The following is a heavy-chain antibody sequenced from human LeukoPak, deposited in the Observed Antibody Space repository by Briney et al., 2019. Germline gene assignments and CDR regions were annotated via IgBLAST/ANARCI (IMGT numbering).Heavy chain of an antibody. CDR2: IIPIFGTA. CDR3: ASGNWNDPGPYNWFDP. V-gene: IGHV1-69*13. Sequence: SVKVSCKASGGTFSSYAISWVRQAPGRGLEWMGGIIPIFGTANYAQKFQGRVTITADESTSTAYMELSSLRSEDTAVYYCASGNWNDPGPYNWFDPWGQGTLVTVSS. J-gene: IGHJ5*02. D-gene: IGHD1-20*01. CDR1: GGTFSSYA.